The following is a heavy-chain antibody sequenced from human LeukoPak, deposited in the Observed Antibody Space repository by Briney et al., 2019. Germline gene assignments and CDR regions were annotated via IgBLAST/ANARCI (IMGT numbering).Heavy chain of an antibody. CDR2: IYPGDSGP. CDR1: GYSFTSYC. J-gene: IGHJ3*01. CDR3: GMSGDRVPLQDDVFDV. Sequence: GESLKISCKVSGYSFTSYCIGWVRQMPGKGLEWMGIIYPGDSGPTYSPSFQGQVTISVDKSISTAYLQWSSLQASDTAMYYCGMSGDRVPLQDDVFDVWGQGTMVTDST. V-gene: IGHV5-51*01. D-gene: IGHD1-26*01.